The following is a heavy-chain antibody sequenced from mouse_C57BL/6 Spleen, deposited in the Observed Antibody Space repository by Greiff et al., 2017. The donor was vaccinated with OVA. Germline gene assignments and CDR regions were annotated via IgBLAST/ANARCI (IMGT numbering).Heavy chain of an antibody. D-gene: IGHD1-1*01. CDR3: ARDPYYYGSSPWFAY. CDR1: GYSITSGYY. V-gene: IGHV3-6*01. J-gene: IGHJ3*01. Sequence: EVHLVESGPGLVKPSQSLSLTCSVTGYSITSGYYWNWIRQFPGNKLEWMGYISYDGSNNYNPSLKNRISITRDTSKNQFFLKLNSVTTEDTATYYCARDPYYYGSSPWFAYWGQGTLVTVSA. CDR2: ISYDGSN.